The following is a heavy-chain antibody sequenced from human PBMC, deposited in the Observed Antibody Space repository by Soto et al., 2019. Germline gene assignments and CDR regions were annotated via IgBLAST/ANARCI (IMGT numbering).Heavy chain of an antibody. V-gene: IGHV3-23*01. Sequence: PGGSLRLSCAASGFTFKSYSMSWVRQAPGKGLEWVSGITGSGGTTSYADSVKGRFTISRDNSKNTLYLQMSSLRAEDTAVYYCAKDGYSSSSWAFDCWGQGIQVTVSS. J-gene: IGHJ4*02. CDR1: GFTFKSYS. D-gene: IGHD6-13*01. CDR2: ITGSGGTT. CDR3: AKDGYSSSSWAFDC.